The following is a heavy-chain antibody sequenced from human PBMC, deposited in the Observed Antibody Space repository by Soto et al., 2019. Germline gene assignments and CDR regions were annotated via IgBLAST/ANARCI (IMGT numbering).Heavy chain of an antibody. D-gene: IGHD6-6*01. V-gene: IGHV4-34*01. CDR3: ARTPTARRPLDS. J-gene: IGHJ4*02. Sequence: SETLSLTCAACGGSFNGYYWSWVRQPPGKGLEWIGEINHSGSTNYNPSLKSRVTISVDTSKSQFSLKLSSVTAADTVVSCCARTPTARRPLDSWGQGTLVTVSS. CDR1: GGSFNGYY. CDR2: INHSGST.